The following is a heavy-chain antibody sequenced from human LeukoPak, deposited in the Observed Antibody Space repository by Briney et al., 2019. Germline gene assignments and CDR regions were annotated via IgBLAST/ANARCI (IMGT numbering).Heavy chain of an antibody. D-gene: IGHD3-22*01. J-gene: IGHJ4*02. Sequence: ASVKVSCKASGYAFTGYYMHWVRQAPGQELGWMGWINPNSGGTNYAQKFQGRVTMTRHTSISTAYIELSRLRSDDTAVYYCARAITMIVVVPAYWGQGTLVTVSS. V-gene: IGHV1-2*02. CDR2: INPNSGGT. CDR1: GYAFTGYY. CDR3: ARAITMIVVVPAY.